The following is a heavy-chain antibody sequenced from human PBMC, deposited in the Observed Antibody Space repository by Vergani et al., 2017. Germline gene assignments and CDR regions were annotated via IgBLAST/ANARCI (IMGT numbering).Heavy chain of an antibody. Sequence: EVQLVESGGGLVKRGGSLRLSCAASGFTFSSYSMNWVRQAPGKGLEWVSFISSSSSYIHYSDSLKGRFTISRDNAKSSLYLQMDSLRAEDTAVYYCAXEYSSTSGRAFDFWGQGTKVTVSS. CDR1: GFTFSSYS. CDR3: AXEYSSTSGRAFDF. CDR2: ISSSSSYI. D-gene: IGHD2-2*01. V-gene: IGHV3-21*01. J-gene: IGHJ3*01.